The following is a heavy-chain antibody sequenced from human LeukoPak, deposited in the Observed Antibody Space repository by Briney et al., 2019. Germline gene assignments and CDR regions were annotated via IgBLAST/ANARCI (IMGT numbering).Heavy chain of an antibody. CDR2: IYYSGST. CDR1: GGSISSSSYY. Sequence: PSETLSLTCTVSGGSISSSSYYWGWIRQPPGKGLEWIGSIYYSGSTYYNPSLKSRVTISVDTSKNQFSLKLSSVTAADTAVYYCARGGRSYGPLRYFDYWGQGTLVTVSS. J-gene: IGHJ4*02. CDR3: ARGGRSYGPLRYFDY. D-gene: IGHD5-18*01. V-gene: IGHV4-39*01.